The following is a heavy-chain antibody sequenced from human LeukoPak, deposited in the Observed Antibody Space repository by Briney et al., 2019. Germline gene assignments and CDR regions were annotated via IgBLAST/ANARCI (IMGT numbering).Heavy chain of an antibody. CDR3: ARGLVVGGTGVWAFDI. CDR2: IYKVGNT. D-gene: IGHD1-26*01. J-gene: IGHJ3*02. Sequence: GGTLRLSCAASGFTVSNNYMSWVRQAPGKGLEWVSVIYKVGNTFYADFVKGRFTISRDNSKNILYLQMNGLRAEDTALYYCARGLVVGGTGVWAFDIWGQGTMVTVSP. V-gene: IGHV3-66*01. CDR1: GFTVSNNY.